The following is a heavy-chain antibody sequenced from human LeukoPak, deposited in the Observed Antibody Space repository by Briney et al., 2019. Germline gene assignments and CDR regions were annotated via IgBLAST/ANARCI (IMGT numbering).Heavy chain of an antibody. CDR1: GGTISSGSYY. CDR2: IYYSGST. D-gene: IGHD3-16*01. J-gene: IGHJ4*02. Sequence: SETLSLTCTVSGGTISSGSYYWTWIRQHPGKGLEWIVYIYYSGSTYYNPALKSRVTISVDTTKNQFSLKLSSVTAADTAVYYCAREAKDSSAWGFYFDYWGQGTQVTVSS. V-gene: IGHV4-31*03. CDR3: AREAKDSSAWGFYFDY.